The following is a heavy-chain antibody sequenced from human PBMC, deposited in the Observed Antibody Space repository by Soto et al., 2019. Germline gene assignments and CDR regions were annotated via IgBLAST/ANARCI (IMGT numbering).Heavy chain of an antibody. Sequence: SETLSLTCTVSGGSISSSSYYWGWIRQPPGKGLEWIGSIYYSGSTYYNPSLKSRVTISVDTSKNQFSLKLSSVTAADTAVYYCARRPPHPQLVADWFDPWGQGTLVTVSS. V-gene: IGHV4-39*01. J-gene: IGHJ5*02. CDR3: ARRPPHPQLVADWFDP. D-gene: IGHD6-25*01. CDR1: GGSISSSSYY. CDR2: IYYSGST.